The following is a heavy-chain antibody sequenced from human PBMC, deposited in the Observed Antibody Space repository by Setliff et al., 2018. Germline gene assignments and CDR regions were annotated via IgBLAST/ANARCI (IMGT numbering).Heavy chain of an antibody. CDR1: GFTFSNYW. J-gene: IGHJ6*02. Sequence: PSETLSLSCAASGFTFSNYWIHWVRQVPGRGLVWVSRINSDGSTTNYADSVKGRFTTSRENAKNTLYLQLSNLRAEDTAVYYCARGGDGYNNGMDVWGQGTMVTSP. CDR2: INSDGSTT. CDR3: ARGGDGYNNGMDV. D-gene: IGHD5-12*01. V-gene: IGHV3-74*01.